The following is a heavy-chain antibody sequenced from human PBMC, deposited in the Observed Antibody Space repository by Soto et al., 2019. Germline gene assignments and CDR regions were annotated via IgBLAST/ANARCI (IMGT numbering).Heavy chain of an antibody. CDR1: GVSISSSNW. J-gene: IGHJ4*02. CDR2: IYHSGST. D-gene: IGHD6-13*01. V-gene: IGHV4-4*02. CDR3: ARDSSSSSWPYYFAY. Sequence: SETLSLTCAVSGVSISSSNWWTVVREPPGKGLEWSGEIYHSGSTNYNPSLRSRVTISVDKSRNMFSLKLTSVTAADTAVYYCARDSSSSSWPYYFAYWGQGTLVTVSS.